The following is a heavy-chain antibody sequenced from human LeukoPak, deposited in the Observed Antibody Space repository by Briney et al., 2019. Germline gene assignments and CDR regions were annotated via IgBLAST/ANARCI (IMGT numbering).Heavy chain of an antibody. CDR1: GFTFSSYS. V-gene: IGHV3-21*01. Sequence: GGSLRLSCAASGFTFSSYSMNWVRQAPGKGLEWVSSISSSSSYIYYADSVKGRFTISRDNAKNSLYLQMNSPRAEDTAVYYCARVVGGSGSYSTFDYWGQGTLVTVSS. CDR2: ISSSSSYI. CDR3: ARVVGGSGSYSTFDY. J-gene: IGHJ4*02. D-gene: IGHD3-10*01.